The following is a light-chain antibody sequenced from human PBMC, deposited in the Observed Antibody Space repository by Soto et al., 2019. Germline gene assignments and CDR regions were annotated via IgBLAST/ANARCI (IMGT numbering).Light chain of an antibody. Sequence: EFGLTQSPGTLSLSPGERATLSCRASQSVRSNYLAWYQQKPGQSPRLLIYGASKRATGIPDRFSGSGSGKDFTLTISRLEPEDFAVFYCQHYGSSAYTFGQGTTLEI. CDR1: QSVRSNY. J-gene: IGKJ2*01. CDR3: QHYGSSAYT. CDR2: GAS. V-gene: IGKV3-20*01.